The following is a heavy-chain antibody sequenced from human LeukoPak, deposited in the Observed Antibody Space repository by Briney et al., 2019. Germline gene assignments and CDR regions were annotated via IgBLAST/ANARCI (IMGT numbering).Heavy chain of an antibody. V-gene: IGHV1-3*01. CDR1: GYTFTGYD. D-gene: IGHD6-13*01. J-gene: IGHJ5*02. CDR3: ASVHRSFYSSSSS. Sequence: ASLKVSCKASGYTFTGYDINWVRQAPGQRLEWMGWISAGNGNTKYSQKFQGRVTITRDTSASTAYMELSSLRSEDTAVYYCASVHRSFYSSSSSWGQGTLVTVSS. CDR2: ISAGNGNT.